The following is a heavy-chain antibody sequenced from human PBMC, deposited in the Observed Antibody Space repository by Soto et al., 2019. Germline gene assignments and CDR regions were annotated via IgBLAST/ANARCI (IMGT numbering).Heavy chain of an antibody. Sequence: QVQLVQSGAEVKKPGASVKVSCKASGYTFTSYGISWVRQAPGQGIEWLGWISAYNGNTNYAQKLQGRVTMTTDSTTSTAYMELRSLRSADTAVYYCARDREVVVVPAATYGMDVWGQGTTVTVSS. V-gene: IGHV1-18*01. J-gene: IGHJ6*02. D-gene: IGHD2-2*01. CDR1: GYTFTSYG. CDR3: ARDREVVVVPAATYGMDV. CDR2: ISAYNGNT.